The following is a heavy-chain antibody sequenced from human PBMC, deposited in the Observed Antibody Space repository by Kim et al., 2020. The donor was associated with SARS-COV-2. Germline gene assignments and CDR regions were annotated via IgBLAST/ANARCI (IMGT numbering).Heavy chain of an antibody. D-gene: IGHD2-15*01. V-gene: IGHV1-69*04. CDR3: ARERARGGSEAFDI. J-gene: IGHJ3*02. Sequence: YAQKFQSRVTITADKSTSTVYMELSSLRSEDTALYYCARERARGGSEAFDIWGQGTMVTVSS.